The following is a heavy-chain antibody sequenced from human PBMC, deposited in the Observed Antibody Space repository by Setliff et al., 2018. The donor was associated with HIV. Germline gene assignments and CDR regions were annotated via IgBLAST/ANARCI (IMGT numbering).Heavy chain of an antibody. CDR2: IYYTGST. CDR1: GASISSSSHH. Sequence: PSETLSLTCTVSGASISSSSHHWAWIRQPPGKGLEYIGNIYYTGSTHHNPSLESRVATSVDTSKNQFSLRLSSVTAADTAVYYCARIVRWELVATSTFFYYYMDVWGKGTTVTVSS. J-gene: IGHJ6*03. CDR3: ARIVRWELVATSTFFYYYMDV. D-gene: IGHD1-26*01. V-gene: IGHV4-39*01.